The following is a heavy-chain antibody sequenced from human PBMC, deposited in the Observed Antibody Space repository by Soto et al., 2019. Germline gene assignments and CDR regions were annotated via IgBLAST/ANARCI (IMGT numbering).Heavy chain of an antibody. V-gene: IGHV1-3*01. D-gene: IGHD3-10*01. CDR2: INAGNGNT. Sequence: GASLKVSCKASGNTFTSYAIHWVRQAPGQRLEWMGWINAGNGNTKYSQKFQGRVTITRDTSASTAYMELSSLRSEDTAVYYCAMRWFGPTLDAFDIWGQGTMVTVSS. CDR1: GNTFTSYA. CDR3: AMRWFGPTLDAFDI. J-gene: IGHJ3*02.